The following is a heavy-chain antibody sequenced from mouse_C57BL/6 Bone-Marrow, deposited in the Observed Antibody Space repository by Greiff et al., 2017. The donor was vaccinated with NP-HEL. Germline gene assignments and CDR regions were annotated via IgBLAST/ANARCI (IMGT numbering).Heavy chain of an antibody. Sequence: QVQLQQPGAELVRPGTSVKLSCKASGYTFTSYWMHWVKQRPGQGLEWIGVIDPSDSYTNYNQKFKGKATLTVDTSSSTAYMQLSSLTSEDSAVYYCARPRLLATAWFAYWGQGTLVTVSA. CDR1: GYTFTSYW. J-gene: IGHJ3*01. D-gene: IGHD2-3*01. V-gene: IGHV1-59*01. CDR3: ARPRLLATAWFAY. CDR2: IDPSDSYT.